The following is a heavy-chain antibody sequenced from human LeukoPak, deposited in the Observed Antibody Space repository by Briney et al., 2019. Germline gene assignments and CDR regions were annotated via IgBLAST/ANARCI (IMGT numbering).Heavy chain of an antibody. CDR2: IYHSGST. V-gene: IGHV4-30-2*01. CDR1: GGSISSGGYS. J-gene: IGHJ4*02. CDR3: ARDGLAAGTFDY. D-gene: IGHD6-13*01. Sequence: SETLSLTCAVSGGSISSGGYSWSWIRQPPGKGLEWIGYIYHSGSTYYNPSLKSRVTISVDRSKNQFSLKLSSVTAADTAVYYCARDGLAAGTFDYWGQGTLVTVSS.